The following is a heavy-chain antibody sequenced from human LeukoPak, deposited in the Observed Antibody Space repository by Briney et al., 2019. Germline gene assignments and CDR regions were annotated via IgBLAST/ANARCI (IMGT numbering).Heavy chain of an antibody. Sequence: GGSLRLSCAASGFTFSSYAMHWVRQAPGKGLEWVAVISYDGSNKYYADSVKGRFTISKDNSKNTLYLQMNSLRAEDTAVYYCAKDRSGIVVVPAAIAYFDYWGQGTLVTVSS. V-gene: IGHV3-30-3*01. CDR2: ISYDGSNK. CDR1: GFTFSSYA. J-gene: IGHJ4*02. CDR3: AKDRSGIVVVPAAIAYFDY. D-gene: IGHD2-2*01.